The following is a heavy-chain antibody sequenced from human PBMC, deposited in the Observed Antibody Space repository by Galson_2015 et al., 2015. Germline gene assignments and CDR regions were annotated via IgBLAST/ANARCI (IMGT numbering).Heavy chain of an antibody. Sequence: SETLSLTCTVSGGSVSSGSYYWSWIRQPPGKGLEWIGYIYYTGSTNYNPSLKSRVIISVDTSKNQFSLKLSSVTAADTAVYYCARELRPAVGYYFDYWGQGTLVTVSS. V-gene: IGHV4-61*01. J-gene: IGHJ4*02. CDR3: ARELRPAVGYYFDY. D-gene: IGHD2-2*01. CDR2: IYYTGST. CDR1: GGSVSSGSYY.